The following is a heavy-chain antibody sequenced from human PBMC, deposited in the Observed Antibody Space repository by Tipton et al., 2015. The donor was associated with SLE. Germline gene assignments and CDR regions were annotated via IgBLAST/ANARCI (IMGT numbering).Heavy chain of an antibody. CDR2: IYYSGST. J-gene: IGHJ4*02. Sequence: TLSLTCTVSGGSISSHYWAWIRQPPGKGLEWIGYIYYSGSTNYNPSLKSRVTISVDTSKNQFSLKLSSVTAADTAVYYCARSAGYGSSWAHFDYWGQGTLVTVSS. V-gene: IGHV4-59*11. CDR1: GGSISSHY. D-gene: IGHD6-13*01. CDR3: ARSAGYGSSWAHFDY.